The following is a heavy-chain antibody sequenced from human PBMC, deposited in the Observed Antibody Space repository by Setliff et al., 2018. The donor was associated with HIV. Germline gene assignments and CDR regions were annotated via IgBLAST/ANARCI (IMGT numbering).Heavy chain of an antibody. CDR1: GYSFTSYW. Sequence: PGESLKISCKGSGYSFTSYWIGWVRQMPGKGLEWMGIIYPGDSDTRYSPSFRGQVAISADKSISTAYLQWSSLKASDTAMYYCATQTGVVTRLLYFQHWGQGTLVTVSS. D-gene: IGHD2-21*02. CDR2: IYPGDSDT. V-gene: IGHV5-51*01. CDR3: ATQTGVVTRLLYFQH. J-gene: IGHJ1*01.